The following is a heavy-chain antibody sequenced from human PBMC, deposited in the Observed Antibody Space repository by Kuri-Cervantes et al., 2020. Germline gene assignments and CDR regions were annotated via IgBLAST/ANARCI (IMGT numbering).Heavy chain of an antibody. Sequence: ASVKVSCKASGYTFTSYGISWVRQAPGQGLEWMGWISAYNGNTNYAQKLQGRVTMTTDTSTSTAYMKLRSLRSDDTAVYYCARAGGHYDYVWGSYRLTYFDYWGQGTLVTVSS. V-gene: IGHV1-18*01. CDR2: ISAYNGNT. CDR3: ARAGGHYDYVWGSYRLTYFDY. CDR1: GYTFTSYG. J-gene: IGHJ4*02. D-gene: IGHD3-16*02.